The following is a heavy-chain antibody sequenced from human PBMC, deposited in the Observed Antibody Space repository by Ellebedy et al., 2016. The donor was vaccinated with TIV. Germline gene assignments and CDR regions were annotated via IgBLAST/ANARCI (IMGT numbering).Heavy chain of an antibody. CDR3: AREIIYGGYYFDY. V-gene: IGHV3-66*01. CDR1: GFIVSTND. Sequence: GGSLRLXXAASGFIVSTNDVSWVRQAPAKGLEWVSVFYYDGSTYYADSVKGRFTISRDNSKNTLYLQMNSLRAEDTAVYYCAREIIYGGYYFDYWGQGTLVTVSS. J-gene: IGHJ4*02. CDR2: FYYDGST. D-gene: IGHD4-23*01.